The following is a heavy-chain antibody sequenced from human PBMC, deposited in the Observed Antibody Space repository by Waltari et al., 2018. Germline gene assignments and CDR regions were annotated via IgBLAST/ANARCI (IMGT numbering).Heavy chain of an antibody. CDR1: GGTFSSYA. D-gene: IGHD3-3*01. Sequence: QVQLVQSGAEVKKPGSSVKVSCKASGGTFSSYAISWVRQAPGQGLEWMGRIIPILGIANYAQKFQGRVTITADKSTSTAYMELSSLRSEDTAVYYCARASTGYDFWSGPLKGFDYWGQGTLVTVSS. V-gene: IGHV1-69*09. CDR2: IIPILGIA. CDR3: ARASTGYDFWSGPLKGFDY. J-gene: IGHJ4*02.